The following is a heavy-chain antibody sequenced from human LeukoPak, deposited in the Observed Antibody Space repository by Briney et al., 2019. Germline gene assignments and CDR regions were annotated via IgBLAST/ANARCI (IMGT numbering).Heavy chain of an antibody. CDR2: IYYSGST. CDR3: ASGLYYLNAFDI. J-gene: IGHJ3*02. V-gene: IGHV4-39*01. CDR1: GGSISSSSYY. D-gene: IGHD3-10*01. Sequence: SETLSLTCTVSGGSISSSSYYWGWIRQPPGKGLEWIGSIYYSGSTYYNPSLKSRVTISVDTSKNQFSLKLSSVTAADTAVYYCASGLYYLNAFDIWGQGTMVTVSS.